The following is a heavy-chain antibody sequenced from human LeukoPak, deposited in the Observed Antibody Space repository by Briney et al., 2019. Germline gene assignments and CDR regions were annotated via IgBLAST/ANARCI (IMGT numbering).Heavy chain of an antibody. V-gene: IGHV3-30*02. CDR3: AKERKLLPFDC. J-gene: IGHJ4*02. D-gene: IGHD4-23*01. CDR1: GFTFSNAW. Sequence: GGSLRLSCAASGFTFSNAWMSWVRQAPGKGLEWVAFIQYDETDKFYADSVKGRFTISRDNSKNTLYLQMNSLRAEGTAVYYCAKERKLLPFDCWGQGTLVTVSS. CDR2: IQYDETDK.